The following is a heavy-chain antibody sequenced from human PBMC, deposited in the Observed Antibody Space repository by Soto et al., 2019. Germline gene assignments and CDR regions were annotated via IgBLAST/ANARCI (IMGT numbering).Heavy chain of an antibody. V-gene: IGHV3-30*04. D-gene: IGHD6-19*01. J-gene: IGHJ5*02. CDR3: ARDMYSSDYFVKWFEP. CDR2: ISKDGMNK. CDR1: GFSFSRYA. Sequence: QVRLVESGGGVVQPGRSLRLSCTASGFSFSRYAMYWFRQPPVKGLEWVAVISKDGMNKNYADSVKGRVTVSRDNANYSLDLQLNSLRGEDTAMYYCARDMYSSDYFVKWFEPWGQGTLVTVSS.